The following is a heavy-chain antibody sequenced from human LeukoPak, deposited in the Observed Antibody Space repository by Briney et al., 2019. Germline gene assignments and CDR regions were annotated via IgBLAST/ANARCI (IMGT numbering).Heavy chain of an antibody. D-gene: IGHD3-22*01. CDR2: IIPIFGTA. V-gene: IGHV1-69*05. Sequence: ASVKVSCKASGGTFSSYAISWVRQAPGQGLEWMGGIIPIFGTANYAQKFQGRVTITTDESTSTAYMELSSLRSEDTAVYYCARDSSGYYYAFDYWGQGTLVTVSP. CDR3: ARDSSGYYYAFDY. CDR1: GGTFSSYA. J-gene: IGHJ4*02.